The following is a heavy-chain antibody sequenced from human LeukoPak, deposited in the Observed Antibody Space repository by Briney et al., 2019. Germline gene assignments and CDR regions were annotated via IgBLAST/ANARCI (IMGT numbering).Heavy chain of an antibody. CDR3: ARHMITFGGVIVSHYFDY. CDR1: GFTFSSYW. CDR2: IKQDGSEK. J-gene: IGHJ4*02. Sequence: GGSLRLSCAASGFTFSSYWMSWVRQAPGKGLEWVANIKQDGSEKYYVDSVKGRFTISRDNAKNSLYLQMNSLRAEDTAVYYCARHMITFGGVIVSHYFDYWGQGTLATVSS. D-gene: IGHD3-16*02. V-gene: IGHV3-7*01.